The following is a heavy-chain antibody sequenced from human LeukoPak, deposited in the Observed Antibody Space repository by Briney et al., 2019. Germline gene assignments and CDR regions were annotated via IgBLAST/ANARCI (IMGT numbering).Heavy chain of an antibody. D-gene: IGHD3-22*01. CDR3: ASGSGYMDDYYYYIDV. CDR1: GGTFSSYA. J-gene: IGHJ6*03. CDR2: IIPIFGTA. V-gene: IGHV1-69*13. Sequence: SVKVSCKASGGTFSSYAISWVRQAPGQGLEWMGGIIPIFGTANYAQKFQGRVTITADESTSTAYMELSSLRSEDTAVYYCASGSGYMDDYYYYIDVWGKGTTVTISS.